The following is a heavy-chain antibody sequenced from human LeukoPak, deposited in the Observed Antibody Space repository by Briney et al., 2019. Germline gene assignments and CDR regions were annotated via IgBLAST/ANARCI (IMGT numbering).Heavy chain of an antibody. Sequence: GGSLRLSCAASGLTFSGYTMNWVRQAPEKGLEWVASISPSGNYIYYADSVKGRFTISRDNAKNSLFLQMNSLRAEDTAVYSCARGIAASGYTMDVWGRGTTVTVSS. CDR3: ARGIAASGYTMDV. J-gene: IGHJ6*02. CDR1: GLTFSGYT. V-gene: IGHV3-21*01. CDR2: ISPSGNYI. D-gene: IGHD6-13*01.